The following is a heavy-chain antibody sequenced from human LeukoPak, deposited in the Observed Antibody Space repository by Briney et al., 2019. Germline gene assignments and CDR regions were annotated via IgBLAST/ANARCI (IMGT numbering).Heavy chain of an antibody. J-gene: IGHJ6*02. CDR1: GDSIRSDFYY. D-gene: IGHD5-12*01. CDR2: IYTSGST. CDR3: ASARRYGGYDSWEFYYYGMDV. Sequence: SETLSLTCTVSGDSIRSDFYYWSWIRQPAGKELEWIGRIYTSGSTTYNPSLKSRVTISIDMSKNQFSLHLSSVTAADTAVYYCASARRYGGYDSWEFYYYGMDVWGRGTTVTVSS. V-gene: IGHV4-61*02.